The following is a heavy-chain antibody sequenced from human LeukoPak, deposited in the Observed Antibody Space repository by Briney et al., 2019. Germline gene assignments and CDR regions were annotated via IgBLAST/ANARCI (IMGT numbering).Heavy chain of an antibody. CDR3: ARDHSLRFGELFLGWFDP. J-gene: IGHJ5*02. CDR2: ISYDGSNN. V-gene: IGHV3-30*04. Sequence: GRSLRLSCAASGFTFSSYAMHWVRQAPGKGLEWVAVISYDGSNNYYADSVKGRFTISRDNAKNTLYLQMNSLRAEDTAVYYCARDHSLRFGELFLGWFDPWGQGTLVTVSS. D-gene: IGHD3-10*01. CDR1: GFTFSSYA.